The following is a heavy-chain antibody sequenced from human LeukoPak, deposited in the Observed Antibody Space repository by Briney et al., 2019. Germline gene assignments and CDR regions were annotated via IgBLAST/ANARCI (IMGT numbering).Heavy chain of an antibody. CDR1: GFTFSSYA. Sequence: GGSLRLSCAAPGFTFSSYAMHWVRQAPGKGLEYVSAISSNGGSTYYANSVKGRFTISRDNSKNTLYLQMGSLRAEDMAVYYCARESSGDAFDIWGQGTMVTVSS. V-gene: IGHV3-64*01. D-gene: IGHD3-22*01. CDR3: ARESSGDAFDI. J-gene: IGHJ3*02. CDR2: ISSNGGST.